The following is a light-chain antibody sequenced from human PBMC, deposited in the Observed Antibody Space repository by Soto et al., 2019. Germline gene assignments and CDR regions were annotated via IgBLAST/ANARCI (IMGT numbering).Light chain of an antibody. CDR1: QSISGW. Sequence: DIQMTQSPSTLSASVGDRVIITCRASQSISGWLAWYQQKPGKAPKLLIYSASTLHTGVSSRFSGNGSGTHFTLTVERLQAEDVATYYCQQTFSLPYTFGQGTKVEI. CDR3: QQTFSLPYT. V-gene: IGKV1-5*01. J-gene: IGKJ2*01. CDR2: SAS.